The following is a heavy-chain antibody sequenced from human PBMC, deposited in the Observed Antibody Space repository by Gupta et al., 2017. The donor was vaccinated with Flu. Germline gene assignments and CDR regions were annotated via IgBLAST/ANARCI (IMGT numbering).Heavy chain of an antibody. Sequence: EVQLVESGGGLVQPGGSLRLSCAASGFTVSSNYMSWVRQAPGKGLEGVSVIYSGGSTYYADSVKGRFTISRDNSKNTLYLQMNSLRAEDTAVYYCATRSTSRYYYGMDVWGQGTTVTVSS. J-gene: IGHJ6*02. CDR1: GFTVSSNY. D-gene: IGHD2-2*01. V-gene: IGHV3-66*02. CDR3: ATRSTSRYYYGMDV. CDR2: IYSGGST.